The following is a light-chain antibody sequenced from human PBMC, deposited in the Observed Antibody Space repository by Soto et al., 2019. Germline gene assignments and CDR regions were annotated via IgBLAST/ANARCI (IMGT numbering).Light chain of an antibody. CDR3: QQSNSFPFT. CDR1: QGISSW. CDR2: AAS. J-gene: IGKJ5*01. V-gene: IGKV1-12*02. Sequence: DIQMTQSPSSVSASVGDRVTITCRASQGISSWLASYQQKPGKAPKLLIYAASTLEVGVPSRFSGSGSGTHFTLTISSLQPEDFATYYCQQSNSFPFTSGQGTRLEMK.